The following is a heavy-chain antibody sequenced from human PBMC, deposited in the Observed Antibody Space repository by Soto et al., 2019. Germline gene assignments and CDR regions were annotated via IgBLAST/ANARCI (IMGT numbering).Heavy chain of an antibody. CDR3: ARDLADGYSPHYYFDY. V-gene: IGHV4-59*01. D-gene: IGHD5-18*01. Sequence: SETLSLTCTVSGGSISTYYWSWIRQPPGKGLEWIGYIHYSGTTKYSPSLESRVTISVDTSKNQFSLKLSSVTAADTAVYYCARDLADGYSPHYYFDYRGQGTQVTVSS. CDR2: IHYSGTT. CDR1: GGSISTYY. J-gene: IGHJ4*02.